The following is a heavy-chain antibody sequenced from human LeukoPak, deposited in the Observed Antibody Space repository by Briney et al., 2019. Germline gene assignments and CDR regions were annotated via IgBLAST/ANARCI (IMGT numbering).Heavy chain of an antibody. J-gene: IGHJ4*02. CDR1: GGSFSGYY. CDR2: INHSGST. CDR3: ARGLFDRTGYSRSCSFDY. Sequence: SETLSLTCAICGGSFSGYYWSSIRQPPEKRLEWIGEINHSGSTNYYPSLKNRVTISVDTSKIQFSLKLCSVTAADTAVFHCARGLFDRTGYSRSCSFDYWGQGTLVTVSS. D-gene: IGHD6-13*01. V-gene: IGHV4-34*01.